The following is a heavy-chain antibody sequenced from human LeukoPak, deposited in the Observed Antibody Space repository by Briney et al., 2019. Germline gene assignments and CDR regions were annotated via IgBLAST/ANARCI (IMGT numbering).Heavy chain of an antibody. D-gene: IGHD1-14*01. CDR1: GGSISSSSYY. J-gene: IGHJ6*03. V-gene: IGHV4-39*07. CDR2: IYYSGST. CDR3: ARGVGTYMSYYYYYMDV. Sequence: SETLSLTCTVSGGSISSSSYYWGWIRQPPGKGLEWIGSIYYSGSTYYNPSLKSRVTISVDTSKNQFSLKLSSVTAADTAVYYCARGVGTYMSYYYYYMDVWGKGTTVTVSS.